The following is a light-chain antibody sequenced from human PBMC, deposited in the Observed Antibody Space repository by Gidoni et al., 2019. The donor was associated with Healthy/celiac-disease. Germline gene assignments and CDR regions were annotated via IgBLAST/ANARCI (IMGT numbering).Light chain of an antibody. CDR1: QSVSSN. CDR3: QQYKPPPWT. J-gene: IGKJ1*01. Sequence: EIVMTQSPATLSVSPGERATLSCRASQSVSSNLAWYQQKPGQAPRLLIYGASTRATGIPARFSGSGSGTEFTLTISSLQSEDFAVYYCQQYKPPPWTFXHXTKVEIK. CDR2: GAS. V-gene: IGKV3-15*01.